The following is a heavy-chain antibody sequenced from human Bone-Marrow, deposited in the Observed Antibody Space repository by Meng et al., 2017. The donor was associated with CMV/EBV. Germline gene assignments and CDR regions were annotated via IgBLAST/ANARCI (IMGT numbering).Heavy chain of an antibody. V-gene: IGHV3-30-3*01. D-gene: IGHD4/OR15-4a*01. J-gene: IGHJ6*02. CDR1: GFAFSSYA. CDR2: ITYDAAIE. Sequence: GESLKISCAASGFAFSSYAMHWVRQAPGKGLEWVAIITYDAAIEYYVDSVKGRFTVSRDNSKNTLYLQMNSLIVEDTAVYYCARKQFNAGRLTYYYYPMDVWGQGPTVTVSS. CDR3: ARKQFNAGRLTYYYYPMDV.